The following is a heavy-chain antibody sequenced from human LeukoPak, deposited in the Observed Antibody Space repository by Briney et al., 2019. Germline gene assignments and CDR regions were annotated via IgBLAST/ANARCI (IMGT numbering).Heavy chain of an antibody. CDR1: GYTFTGYY. CDR2: INPNSGGT. J-gene: IGHJ4*02. Sequence: GASVKVSCKASGYTFTGYYMHWVRQAPGRGLEWMGWINPNSGGTNYAQKFQGRVTMTRDTSISTAYMELSRLRSDDTAVYYCARPYYDSSGRLDYWGQGTLVTVSS. D-gene: IGHD3-22*01. CDR3: ARPYYDSSGRLDY. V-gene: IGHV1-2*02.